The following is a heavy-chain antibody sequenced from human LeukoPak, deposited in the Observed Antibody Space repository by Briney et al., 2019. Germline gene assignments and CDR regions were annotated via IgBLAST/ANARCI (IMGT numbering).Heavy chain of an antibody. V-gene: IGHV4-4*07. CDR3: ARASVWFGESTFEN. Sequence: SETLSLTCTVSGGSLTSYYWSWIRQPAGKGLEWIGRIYTSGSTNYNPSLKSRVTMSLDTSKNQFSLKLSSVAAADTAVYYCARASVWFGESTFENWGQGTLVTVSS. J-gene: IGHJ4*02. D-gene: IGHD3-10*01. CDR1: GGSLTSYY. CDR2: IYTSGST.